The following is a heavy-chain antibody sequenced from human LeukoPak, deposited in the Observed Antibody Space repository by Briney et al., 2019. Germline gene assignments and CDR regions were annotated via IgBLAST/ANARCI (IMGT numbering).Heavy chain of an antibody. CDR3: ARARTGVDV. J-gene: IGHJ6*02. Sequence: SETLSLTCTVSGGSISSYYWSWIRQPPGKGLEWIGYIYYSGSTNYNPSLKSRVTISVDTSKNQFSLKLSSVTAADTAVYYCARARTGVDVWGQGATVTVSS. V-gene: IGHV4-59*01. D-gene: IGHD1-14*01. CDR2: IYYSGST. CDR1: GGSISSYY.